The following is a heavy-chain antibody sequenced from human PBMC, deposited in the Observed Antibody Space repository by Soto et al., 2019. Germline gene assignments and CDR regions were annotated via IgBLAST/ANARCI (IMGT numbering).Heavy chain of an antibody. Sequence: SETLSLTCTVSGGSISSSSYYWGWIRQPPGKGLEWIGSIYYSGSTYYNPSLKSRVTISVDTSKNQFSLKLSSVPAADTAVYYCASSHSYYYDSSGYYGIYYYGMDVWGQGTTVTVSS. J-gene: IGHJ6*02. V-gene: IGHV4-39*01. CDR1: GGSISSSSYY. D-gene: IGHD3-22*01. CDR3: ASSHSYYYDSSGYYGIYYYGMDV. CDR2: IYYSGST.